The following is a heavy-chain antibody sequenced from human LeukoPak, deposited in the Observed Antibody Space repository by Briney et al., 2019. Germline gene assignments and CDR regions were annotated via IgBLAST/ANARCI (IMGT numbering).Heavy chain of an antibody. CDR3: AREEPAIYDSSGYPSFDY. CDR2: TYYRSKWYN. V-gene: IGHV6-1*01. D-gene: IGHD3-22*01. CDR1: GDSVSSNSAA. J-gene: IGHJ4*02. Sequence: SQTLSLTCAISGDSVSSNSAAWNWIRQSPSRGLEWLGRTYYRSKWYNDYAVSVKSRITINPDTSKNQFSLQLNSVTPEDTAVYSCAREEPAIYDSSGYPSFDYWGQGTLVTVSS.